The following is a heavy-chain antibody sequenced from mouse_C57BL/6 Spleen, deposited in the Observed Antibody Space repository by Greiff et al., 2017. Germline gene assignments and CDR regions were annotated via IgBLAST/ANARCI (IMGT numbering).Heavy chain of an antibody. J-gene: IGHJ4*01. Sequence: VQLQQPGTELVKPGASVKLSCKASGYTFTSYWLHWVQQRPGQGLEWIGNITTSNGGTNNNEKFNSKTTLTVDKPASTAYMQLSSLAAAVSAVYSSARVAVDAMDYWGQGTSVTVSS. CDR1: GYTFTSYW. D-gene: IGHD1-1*01. CDR3: ARVAVDAMDY. V-gene: IGHV1-53*01. CDR2: ITTSNGGT.